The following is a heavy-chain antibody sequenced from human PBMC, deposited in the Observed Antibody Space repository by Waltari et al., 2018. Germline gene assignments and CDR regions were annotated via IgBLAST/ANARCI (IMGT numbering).Heavy chain of an antibody. D-gene: IGHD4-17*01. CDR3: XXGDYGADY. Sequence: QVQXVQSGAEVKKPGASVXVSXXXSXYTFTGYYMHWVRPAPGQGLEWMGRIXXNRGGTNYAQKFQGRVXRTRDTSISTAYXXXSRLRSDDTAMYYXXXGDYGADYWGQGTL. J-gene: IGHJ4*02. CDR2: IXXNRGGT. CDR1: XYTFTGYY. V-gene: IGHV1-2*06.